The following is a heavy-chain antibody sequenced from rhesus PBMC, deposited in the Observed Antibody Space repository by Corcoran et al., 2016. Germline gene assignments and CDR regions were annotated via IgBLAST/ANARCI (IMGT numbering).Heavy chain of an antibody. V-gene: IGHV4-106*01. Sequence: QVQLQESGPGLVKPSETLSLTCAVSGGSISDDYYWSWIRQPPGKGLEWIGYIYGSGGGTNYNPSLKNRVTSSIDTSKNQFSLKLSSVTAADTAVYYCARVAGVIINWYFDLWGPGTPITISS. J-gene: IGHJ2*01. CDR1: GGSISDDYY. CDR3: ARVAGVIINWYFDL. D-gene: IGHD3-34*01. CDR2: IYGSGGGT.